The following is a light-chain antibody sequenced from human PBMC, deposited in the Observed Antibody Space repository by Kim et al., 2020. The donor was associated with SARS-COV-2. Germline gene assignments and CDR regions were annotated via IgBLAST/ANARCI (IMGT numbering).Light chain of an antibody. V-gene: IGKV3-20*01. CDR3: QQYGGSPMHT. Sequence: EIVLTQSPGTLSLSPGERATLSCRASQSVSSNYLAWYQQKPGQTPRLFIYGASNRATGIPDRFSGSGSGTDFTLTISRLEPEDFAVYYCQQYGGSPMHTLGQGTKLEIK. CDR2: GAS. J-gene: IGKJ2*01. CDR1: QSVSSNY.